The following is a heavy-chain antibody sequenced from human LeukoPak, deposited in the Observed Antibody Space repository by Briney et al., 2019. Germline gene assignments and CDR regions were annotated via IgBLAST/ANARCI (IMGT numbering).Heavy chain of an antibody. CDR3: ARGGGSCSSTSCYFRWFDP. V-gene: IGHV3-30-3*01. CDR1: GFTFSSYA. J-gene: IGHJ5*02. D-gene: IGHD2-2*01. Sequence: GGSLRLSCAASGFTFSSYAMPWVRQTPGKGLEWGAVISYDGGNKYYADSVKGRFTTSRDNSKNTLYLQMNSLRAEDTAVYSCARGGGSCSSTSCYFRWFDPWGQGTLVTVSS. CDR2: ISYDGGNK.